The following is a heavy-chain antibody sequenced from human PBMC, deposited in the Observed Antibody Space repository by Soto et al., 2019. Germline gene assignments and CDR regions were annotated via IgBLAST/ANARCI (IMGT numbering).Heavy chain of an antibody. J-gene: IGHJ4*02. V-gene: IGHV5-10-1*01. D-gene: IGHD6-13*01. CDR3: ASSGYSSSWSDY. CDR1: GYSFTSYW. Sequence: GKSLKISCKGSGYSFTSYWISWVRQMPGKGLEWMGRIDPSDSYTNYSPSFQGHVTISADKSISTAYLQWSSLKASDTAMYYCASSGYSSSWSDYWGQGTLVTVSS. CDR2: IDPSDSYT.